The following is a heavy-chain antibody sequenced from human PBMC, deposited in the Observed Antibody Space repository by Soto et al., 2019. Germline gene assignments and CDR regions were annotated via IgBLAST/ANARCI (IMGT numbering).Heavy chain of an antibody. CDR1: GFTFSSYA. V-gene: IGHV3-23*01. Sequence: GGSLRLSCAASGFTFSSYAMSWVRQAPGKGLEWVSAISGSGGSTYYADSVKGRFTISRDNSKNTLYLQMNSLRAEDTAVYYCAKDSSGYPGGYFDYWGQGTLVTAPQ. CDR2: ISGSGGST. J-gene: IGHJ4*02. D-gene: IGHD3-22*01. CDR3: AKDSSGYPGGYFDY.